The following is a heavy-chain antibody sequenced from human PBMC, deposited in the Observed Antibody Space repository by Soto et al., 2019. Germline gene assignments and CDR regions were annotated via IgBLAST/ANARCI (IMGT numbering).Heavy chain of an antibody. Sequence: LVTPTHTLTLPFTVSGFSLGTCGVAVGWIRQPPGKALEWLALIYWNDDKLYSPSLKTRLTVTKDTSKNQVVLTMTNVGPVDTATYYCAHKIRYLDPVDVWGQGTTVTVSS. CDR3: AHKIRYLDPVDV. V-gene: IGHV2-5*01. D-gene: IGHD3-9*01. CDR2: IYWNDDK. J-gene: IGHJ6*02. CDR1: GFSLGTCGVA.